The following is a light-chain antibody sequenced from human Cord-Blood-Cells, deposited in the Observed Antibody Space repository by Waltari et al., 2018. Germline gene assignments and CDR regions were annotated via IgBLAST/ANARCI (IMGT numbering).Light chain of an antibody. V-gene: IGLV2-14*01. J-gene: IGLJ1*01. CDR2: EVS. Sequence: QSALTQTSSVSGSPGQSITNSCTGPSSDVCGYNFVSCYQQHPGKAPKLMIYEVSNRPSGVSNRFSGSKSGNTASLTISGLQAEDEADYYCSSYTSSSTLYVFGTGTKVTVL. CDR1: SSDVCGYNF. CDR3: SSYTSSSTLYV.